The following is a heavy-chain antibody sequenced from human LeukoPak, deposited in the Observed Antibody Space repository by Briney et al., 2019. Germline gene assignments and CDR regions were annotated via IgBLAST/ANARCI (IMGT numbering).Heavy chain of an antibody. J-gene: IGHJ4*02. Sequence: ASVRVSCKASGYTFTSYYMHWVRQAPGQGLEWMGIINPSGGSTSYAQKFQGRVTMTRDTPTSTVYMELSSLRSEDTAVYYCARDQFQGLSVAFEFDYWGQGTLVTVSS. D-gene: IGHD3-16*02. CDR3: ARDQFQGLSVAFEFDY. CDR2: INPSGGST. V-gene: IGHV1-46*01. CDR1: GYTFTSYY.